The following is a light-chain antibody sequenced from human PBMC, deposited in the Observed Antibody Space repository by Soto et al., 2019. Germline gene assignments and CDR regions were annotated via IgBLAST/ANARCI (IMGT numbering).Light chain of an antibody. CDR1: QTISNW. CDR3: QQHT. J-gene: IGKJ2*01. CDR2: DAS. V-gene: IGKV1-5*01. Sequence: DIPMTQSPSTLSASVGDRVTITCRASQTISNWLAWYQQKPGKDPRLLIYDASTLESGVPSRFSGSASGTEFTLTISSLQPDDFATYYCQQHTFGQGTKLEIK.